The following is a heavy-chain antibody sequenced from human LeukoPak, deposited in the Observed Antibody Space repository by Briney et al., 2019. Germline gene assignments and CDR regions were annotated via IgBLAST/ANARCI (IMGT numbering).Heavy chain of an antibody. CDR2: ISGSGGST. V-gene: IGHV3-23*01. CDR1: GFTFSSYA. D-gene: IGHD3-3*01. Sequence: GGSLRLSCAASGFTFSSYAMSWVRQAPGKGLEWVSAISGSGGSTYYADSVKGRFTISRDNSKNTLYLQMNSLRAEDTAVYYCAKDNYYDFWSGSHPLGYYGMDVWGQGTTVTVSS. CDR3: AKDNYYDFWSGSHPLGYYGMDV. J-gene: IGHJ6*02.